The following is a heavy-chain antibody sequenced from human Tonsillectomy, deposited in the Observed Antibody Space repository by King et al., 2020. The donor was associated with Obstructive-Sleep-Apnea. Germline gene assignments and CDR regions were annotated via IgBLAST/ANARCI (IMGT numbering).Heavy chain of an antibody. CDR1: GGSISNDS. CDR3: ARDSRGNHGAPYGFDI. Sequence: VQLQESGPGLVKPSETLSLTCTVSGGSISNDSWSWIRQPPGKRLEWIGDIYHSGSTKHSPSLKSRVTISVDRSKKHFSLRLSDVTAADTAVYYCARDSRGNHGAPYGFDIWGQGTMVTVSS. CDR2: IYHSGST. J-gene: IGHJ3*02. V-gene: IGHV4-59*01. D-gene: IGHD3-10*01.